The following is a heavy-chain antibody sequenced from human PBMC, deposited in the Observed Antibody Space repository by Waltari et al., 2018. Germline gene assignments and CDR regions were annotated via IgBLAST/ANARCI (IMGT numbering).Heavy chain of an antibody. D-gene: IGHD4-17*01. J-gene: IGHJ4*02. CDR3: ARGTTVTPFDY. CDR2: IYHSGST. CDR1: GGSISSGGYS. V-gene: IGHV4-30-2*01. Sequence: QQQLQESGSGLVKPSQTLSLTCAVSGGSISSGGYSWSWIRQPPGKGLEWIGYIYHSGSTYYNPSLKSRVTISVDRSKNQFSLKLSSVTAADTAVYYCARGTTVTPFDYWGQGTLVTVSS.